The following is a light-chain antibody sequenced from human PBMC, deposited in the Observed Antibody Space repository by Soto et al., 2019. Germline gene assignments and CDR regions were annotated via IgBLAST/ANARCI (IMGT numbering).Light chain of an antibody. V-gene: IGLV2-14*01. CDR3: SSYTGISTYV. CDR1: SSDVGGFNY. J-gene: IGLJ1*01. CDR2: DVS. Sequence: QSALTQPASVSWSPGQSITISCTGTSSDVGGFNYVSWYQQHPGKAPKLMIYDVSNRPSGVSNRFSGSKSGNTASLTISGLQAEDEADYYCSSYTGISTYVFGTGTKVTVL.